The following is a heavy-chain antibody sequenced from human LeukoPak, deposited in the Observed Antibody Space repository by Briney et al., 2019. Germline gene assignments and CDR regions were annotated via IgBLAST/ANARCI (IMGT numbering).Heavy chain of an antibody. J-gene: IGHJ4*02. CDR2: IYPTDSTT. Sequence: GESLQISCKGSGYTFTSFWIAWVRQMPGKGLEYMGIIYPTDSTTTYSPSFQGQVTMSVDKSINTAYLQWSSLNASDTAMYYCARRGEAADFDYWGQGTLVTVSS. CDR3: ARRGEAADFDY. V-gene: IGHV5-51*01. CDR1: GYTFTSFW. D-gene: IGHD3-16*01.